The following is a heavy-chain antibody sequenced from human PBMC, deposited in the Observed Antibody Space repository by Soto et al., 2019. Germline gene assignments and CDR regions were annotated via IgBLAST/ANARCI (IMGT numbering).Heavy chain of an antibody. V-gene: IGHV3-13*01. Sequence: EVQLVESGGGLVQPGGSLRLSCAASGFTFSNYDMHWVRQATGKGLEWVSAIGTAGDTFYPGSVKGRFTISRENAKNSLYLQMNSLRAGDTAVYPCARVSKGQLWTFDYWGQGSLVTVSS. D-gene: IGHD5-18*01. J-gene: IGHJ4*02. CDR3: ARVSKGQLWTFDY. CDR2: IGTAGDT. CDR1: GFTFSNYD.